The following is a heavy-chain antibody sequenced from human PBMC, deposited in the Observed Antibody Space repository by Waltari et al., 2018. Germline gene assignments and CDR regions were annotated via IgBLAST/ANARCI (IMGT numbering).Heavy chain of an antibody. V-gene: IGHV4-59*01. CDR2: IYYSGST. CDR1: GGSISSYY. D-gene: IGHD3-3*01. CDR3: ARVGADYDFWSGYYPYYFEY. Sequence: QVQLQESGPGLVKPSETLSLTCTVSGGSISSYYWSWIRQPPGKGLEWIGYIYYSGSTNYNPPLKSRVTISVDTSKNQFSLKLSSVTAADTAVYYCARVGADYDFWSGYYPYYFEYWGQGTLVTVSS. J-gene: IGHJ4*02.